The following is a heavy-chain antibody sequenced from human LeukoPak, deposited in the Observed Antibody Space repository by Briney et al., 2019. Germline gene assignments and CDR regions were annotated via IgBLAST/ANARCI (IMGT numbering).Heavy chain of an antibody. V-gene: IGHV3-74*01. CDR1: GFTFSTYW. J-gene: IGHJ4*02. CDR3: VRQYSYDSSGYYPWHY. CDR2: INSDGSST. D-gene: IGHD3-22*01. Sequence: GGSLRLSCAASGFTFSTYWMHWVRQAPGKGLVWVSRINSDGSSTTYADSVKGRFTISRDNAKNTLYLQMNSLRAEDTAMYYCVRQYSYDSSGYYPWHYWGQGTLVTVSS.